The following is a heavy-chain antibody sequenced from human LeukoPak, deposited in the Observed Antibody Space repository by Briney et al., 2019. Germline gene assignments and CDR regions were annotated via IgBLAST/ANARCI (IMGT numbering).Heavy chain of an antibody. CDR2: ISSSSNYI. J-gene: IGHJ4*02. CDR3: ARVSRPLTLEYGYHVDY. D-gene: IGHD4-17*01. Sequence: GGSLRLSCAASGLTFGDYSMNWVRQAPGKGLEWVSSISSSSNYIYSANSVKGRFTISRDNAKNSLYLQMNSLRAEDTAMYYCARVSRPLTLEYGYHVDYWGQGILVTVSS. CDR1: GLTFGDYS. V-gene: IGHV3-21*01.